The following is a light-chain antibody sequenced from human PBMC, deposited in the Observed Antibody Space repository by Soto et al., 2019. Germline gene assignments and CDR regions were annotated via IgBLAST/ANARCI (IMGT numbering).Light chain of an antibody. V-gene: IGKV1-39*01. J-gene: IGKJ4*01. Sequence: EIQMTQSPSCLSESVGDRVTITCRASQSISIYLNWYQQKPGKAPKLLIYAASSLQSGVPSRFSGSGSGTDFTLTISSLQPEDFATYYCQQSYSTPRTFGGGTKVEIK. CDR2: AAS. CDR3: QQSYSTPRT. CDR1: QSISIY.